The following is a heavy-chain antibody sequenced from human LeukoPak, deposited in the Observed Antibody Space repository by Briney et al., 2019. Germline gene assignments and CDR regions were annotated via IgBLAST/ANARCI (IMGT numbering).Heavy chain of an antibody. CDR3: ASLAVAGYLDY. CDR2: INPNSGGT. CDR1: VYTFTGYY. D-gene: IGHD6-19*01. J-gene: IGHJ4*02. V-gene: IGHV1-2*02. Sequence: ASVKVSCKASVYTFTGYYMHWVRQPPGQGLGWMGWINPNSGGTNYAQKFQGRVTMTRDTSISTAYMELSRLRSDDTAVYYWASLAVAGYLDYWGQGTLVTVSS.